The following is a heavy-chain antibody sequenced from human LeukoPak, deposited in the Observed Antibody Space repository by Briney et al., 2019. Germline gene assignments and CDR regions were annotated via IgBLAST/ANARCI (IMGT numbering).Heavy chain of an antibody. V-gene: IGHV1-2*02. CDR1: GYTFTGYY. D-gene: IGHD5-24*01. CDR3: ARGPKDGYNRGAFDI. J-gene: IGHJ3*02. Sequence: GASVKVSCKASGYTFTGYYMHWVRQAPGQGLEWMGWINPNSGGTNYAQKFQGRVTMTRDTSISTAYMELSRLRSDDTAVYYCARGPKDGYNRGAFDIWGQGTMVTVSS. CDR2: INPNSGGT.